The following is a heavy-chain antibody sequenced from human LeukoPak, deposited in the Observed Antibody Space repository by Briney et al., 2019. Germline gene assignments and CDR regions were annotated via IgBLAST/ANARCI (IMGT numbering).Heavy chain of an antibody. CDR3: ARGGYYYDSSGYYSFDY. V-gene: IGHV4-59*01. CDR1: DVSISSSY. J-gene: IGHJ4*02. CDR2: INYSGST. Sequence: SETLSLTCSVSDVSISSSYWSWIRQPPGKGLEWIGYINYSGSTHYNPSLKSRLTISVDTSKNQFSLKLSSVTAADTAVYYCARGGYYYDSSGYYSFDYWGQGTLVTVSS. D-gene: IGHD3-22*01.